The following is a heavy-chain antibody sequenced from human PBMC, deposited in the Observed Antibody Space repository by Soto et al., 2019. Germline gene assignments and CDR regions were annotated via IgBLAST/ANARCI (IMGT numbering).Heavy chain of an antibody. CDR1: GFTFSSYE. Sequence: EVQLVESGGGLVQPGGSLRLSCAASGFTFSSYEMNWVRQAPGKGLEWVSYISSSGSTIYYADSVKGRFTISRDNAKNSLYLQMNSLRAEDTAVYYCARDDIVVVPAAPTYYYYYGMDVWGQGTTVTVSS. D-gene: IGHD2-2*01. V-gene: IGHV3-48*03. J-gene: IGHJ6*02. CDR3: ARDDIVVVPAAPTYYYYYGMDV. CDR2: ISSSGSTI.